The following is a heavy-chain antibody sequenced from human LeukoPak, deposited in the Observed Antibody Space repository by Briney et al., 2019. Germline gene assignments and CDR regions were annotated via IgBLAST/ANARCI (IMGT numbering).Heavy chain of an antibody. CDR2: IYYSGST. Sequence: TSETLSLTCTVSGGSISSYYWSWIRQPPGKGLEWIGYIYYSGSTNYNPSLKSRVTISVDTSKNQFSLKLSSVTAADTAVYYCARDLSGIAVAGTYYYYYGMDVWGQGTTVTVSS. CDR1: GGSISSYY. J-gene: IGHJ6*02. CDR3: ARDLSGIAVAGTYYYYYGMDV. D-gene: IGHD6-19*01. V-gene: IGHV4-59*01.